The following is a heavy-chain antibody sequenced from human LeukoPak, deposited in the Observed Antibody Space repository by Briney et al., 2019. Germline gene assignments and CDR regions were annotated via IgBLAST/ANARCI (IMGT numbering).Heavy chain of an antibody. CDR3: ARSTTIFGVVIMALGGYFDY. J-gene: IGHJ4*02. CDR2: INPSGGST. V-gene: IGHV1-46*01. D-gene: IGHD3-3*01. CDR1: GYTFTSYY. Sequence: GASVKVSCKASGYTFTSYYMHWVRQAPGQGLEWMGIINPSGGSTSYAQKFQGRVTMTRDMSTSTVYMELSSLRSEDTAMYYCARSTTIFGVVIMALGGYFDYWGQGTLVTVSS.